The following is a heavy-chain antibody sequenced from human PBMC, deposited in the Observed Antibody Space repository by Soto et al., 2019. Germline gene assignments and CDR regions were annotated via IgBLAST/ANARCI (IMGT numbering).Heavy chain of an antibody. CDR1: GYTFTSYG. J-gene: IGHJ6*02. D-gene: IGHD2-2*01. V-gene: IGHV1-18*01. CDR2: ISAYNGNT. Sequence: QVQLVQSGAEVKKPGASVKVSCKASGYTFTSYGISWVRQAPGQGLEWMGWISAYNGNTNYAQKLQGRVTMTTDTPTSTAYMELRSLRSDDTAVYYCARAHCSSTSCYIQYYYYYGMDVWGQGTTVTVSS. CDR3: ARAHCSSTSCYIQYYYYYGMDV.